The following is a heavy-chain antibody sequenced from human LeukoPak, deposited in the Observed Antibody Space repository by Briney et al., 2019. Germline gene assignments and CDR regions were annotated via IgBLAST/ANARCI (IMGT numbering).Heavy chain of an antibody. CDR3: ARMGWNYDY. D-gene: IGHD6-19*01. CDR1: GFTFSSYE. Sequence: GGSLRLSCAASGFTFSSYEMNWVRQAPGKGLEWVSYISSSGSTIYYADSVKGRFTISRDNAKNSLYLQMNSLRAEDTAVHYCARMGWNYDYWGQGTLVTVSS. J-gene: IGHJ4*02. V-gene: IGHV3-48*03. CDR2: ISSSGSTI.